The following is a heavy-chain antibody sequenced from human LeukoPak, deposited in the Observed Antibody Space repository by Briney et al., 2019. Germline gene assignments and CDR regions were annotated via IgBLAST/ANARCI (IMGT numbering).Heavy chain of an antibody. Sequence: GGSLRLSCAASGFTFSDFWMNWVRQAPGKGLEWVANIKQDGSETYYVDSVKGRFTISRDNSKNTLFLQMNSLRAEDTAVYYCARSLGYCSGGSCYAAFDIWGQGTMVTVSS. D-gene: IGHD2-15*01. V-gene: IGHV3-7*03. J-gene: IGHJ3*02. CDR3: ARSLGYCSGGSCYAAFDI. CDR1: GFTFSDFW. CDR2: IKQDGSET.